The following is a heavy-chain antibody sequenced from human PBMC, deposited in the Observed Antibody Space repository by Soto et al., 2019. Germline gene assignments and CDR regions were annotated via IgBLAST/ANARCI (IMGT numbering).Heavy chain of an antibody. CDR2: FDPEDGET. V-gene: IGHV1-24*01. J-gene: IGHJ6*02. D-gene: IGHD3-10*01. Sequence: GASVKVSCKVSGYTLTELSMHWVRQAPGKGLEWMGGFDPEDGETIYAQKFQGRVTMTEDTSTDTAYMELSSLRSEDTAVYYCAAASSMVRGVIMSYYYYGMDVWGQGTTVTVSS. CDR3: AAASSMVRGVIMSYYYYGMDV. CDR1: GYTLTELS.